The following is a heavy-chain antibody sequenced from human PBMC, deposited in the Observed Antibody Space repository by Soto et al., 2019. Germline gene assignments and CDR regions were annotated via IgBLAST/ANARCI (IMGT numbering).Heavy chain of an antibody. CDR2: INAGNGNT. V-gene: IGHV1-3*05. CDR3: ARDGHYGSGTPRDAFDI. CDR1: GYTFTSYA. Sequence: QVQLVQSGAEEKKPGASVKVSCKASGYTFTSYAMHWVRQAPGQRLEWMGWINAGNGNTKYSQKFQGRVTITRDTSASTAYMELSSLRSEDTDVYYCARDGHYGSGTPRDAFDIWGQGTMDTVSS. D-gene: IGHD3-10*01. J-gene: IGHJ3*02.